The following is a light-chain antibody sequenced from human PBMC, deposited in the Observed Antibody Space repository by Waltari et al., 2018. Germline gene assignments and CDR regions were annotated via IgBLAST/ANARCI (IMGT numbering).Light chain of an antibody. J-gene: IGKJ2*01. CDR3: QQYNNWPRT. CDR2: SAS. Sequence: EIVMTQSPASLYVSPGERATLSCRASQSIRTTLAWYQQKPGQAPRLLIYSASTRAIGIPARFSGSGSGTEFTLTINSLQSEDFAVYYCQQYNNWPRTFGQGTKLEIK. V-gene: IGKV3-15*01. CDR1: QSIRTT.